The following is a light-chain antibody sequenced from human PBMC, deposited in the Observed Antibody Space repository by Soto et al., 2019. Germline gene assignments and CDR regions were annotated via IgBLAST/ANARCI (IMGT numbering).Light chain of an antibody. CDR1: QSISSNY. CDR2: RAS. J-gene: IGKJ3*01. Sequence: ELVLTQSPGTLSLSPGEGATLSCRASQSISSNYFAWYQQRPGQAPRLLLYRASSRAAGIPDKFSGSGSGTDFTLTINRLEPEDFAVYYCQYYGNSLLTFGPGIKVDIK. CDR3: QYYGNSLLT. V-gene: IGKV3-20*01.